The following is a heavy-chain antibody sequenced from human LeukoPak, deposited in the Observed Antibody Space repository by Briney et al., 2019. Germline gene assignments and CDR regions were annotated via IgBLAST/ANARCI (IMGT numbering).Heavy chain of an antibody. Sequence: PSETLSLTCTVSGGSISSYYWSWIRQPPGKGLEWIGYIYYSRTTNYNPSLKSRVTISVDTSRNQFSLKLSSVTAADTAVYYCAGREYSSSSLDYWGQGTLVTVSS. CDR3: AGREYSSSSLDY. V-gene: IGHV4-59*08. J-gene: IGHJ4*02. D-gene: IGHD6-6*01. CDR2: IYYSRTT. CDR1: GGSISSYY.